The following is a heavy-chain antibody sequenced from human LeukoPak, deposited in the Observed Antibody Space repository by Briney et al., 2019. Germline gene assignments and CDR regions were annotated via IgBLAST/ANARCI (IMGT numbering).Heavy chain of an antibody. Sequence: ASVKVSCRASGYTFTSYYMHWVRQAPGQGLEWMEIINPSGGSTSYAQKFQGRVTMTRDTSTSTVYMELRSLRYEDTAVYYCARDHEYYYGSGSYYPGGCDYWGQGTLVTVSS. CDR3: ARDHEYYYGSGSYYPGGCDY. V-gene: IGHV1-46*01. J-gene: IGHJ4*02. D-gene: IGHD3-10*01. CDR2: INPSGGST. CDR1: GYTFTSYY.